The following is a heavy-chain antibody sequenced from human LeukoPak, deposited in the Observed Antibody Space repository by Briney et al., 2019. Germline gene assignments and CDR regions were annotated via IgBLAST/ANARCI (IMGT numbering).Heavy chain of an antibody. CDR3: ARDTTAREFDY. CDR2: IKQDGSEK. Sequence: PGGSLRLSCAASGFTFSSYWMSWVRQAPGKGLEWVANIKQDGSEKYYVDSVKGRFTISRDNAKNSLYLQMNSLRAEDTAVYHCARDTTAREFDYWGQGTLVTVSS. D-gene: IGHD2-21*02. CDR1: GFTFSSYW. V-gene: IGHV3-7*01. J-gene: IGHJ4*02.